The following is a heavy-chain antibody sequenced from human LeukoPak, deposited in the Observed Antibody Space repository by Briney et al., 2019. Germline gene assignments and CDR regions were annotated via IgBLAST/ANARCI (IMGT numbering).Heavy chain of an antibody. J-gene: IGHJ4*02. CDR1: GFTFSDHY. CDR3: ARGGAARPDF. Sequence: PGGSLRLSCAASGFTFSDHYMSWIRQAPGKGLEWVSYISQTGTTISYADSVKGRFTISRDNAKNSLYLQMNSLRVEDTAVYYCARGGAARPDFWGQGTLVTVSS. D-gene: IGHD6-6*01. V-gene: IGHV3-11*04. CDR2: ISQTGTTI.